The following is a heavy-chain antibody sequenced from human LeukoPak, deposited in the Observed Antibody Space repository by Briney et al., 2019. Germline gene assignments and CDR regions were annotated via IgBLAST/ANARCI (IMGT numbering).Heavy chain of an antibody. CDR3: ARDMAQRWPEYFQH. Sequence: PGGSLRLSCAASGFTFSSYGMHWVRQAPGKGLEWVAVIWYDGSNKHYADSVKGRFTISRDNSKNTLYLQMNSLRAEDTAVYYCARDMAQRWPEYFQHWGQGTLVTVSS. J-gene: IGHJ1*01. D-gene: IGHD6-19*01. CDR2: IWYDGSNK. CDR1: GFTFSSYG. V-gene: IGHV3-33*01.